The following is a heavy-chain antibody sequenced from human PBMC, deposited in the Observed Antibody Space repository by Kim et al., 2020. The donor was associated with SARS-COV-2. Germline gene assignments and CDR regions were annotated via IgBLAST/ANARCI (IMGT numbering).Heavy chain of an antibody. J-gene: IGHJ4*02. CDR1: GFTFTDTY. V-gene: IGHV1-2*02. CDR3: VRGVTTSGY. Sequence: ASVKVSCKASGFTFTDTYIYWVRQALGQGLEWMGWINPNSGGTKFAQKFQGRATMTRDTSITTAYLELSSLRSDDTAVYYCVRGVTTSGYWGQGTLVTVS. CDR2: INPNSGGT. D-gene: IGHD1-1*01.